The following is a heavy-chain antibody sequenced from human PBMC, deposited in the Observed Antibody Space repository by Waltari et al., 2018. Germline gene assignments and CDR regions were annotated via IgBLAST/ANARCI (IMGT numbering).Heavy chain of an antibody. J-gene: IGHJ5*02. CDR1: GYSVSSGSY. V-gene: IGHV4-38-2*01. CDR2: LYHSGST. D-gene: IGHD1-26*01. Sequence: QVQLQESGPGLVKPSETLSLTCAVSGYSVSSGSYWAVIRQPPGRGLEWIGSLYHSGSTYYNPSLKSRVTISVDTSKNQFSLKLSSVTAADTAVYYCAITRGVPYYNWFDPWGQGTLVTVSS. CDR3: AITRGVPYYNWFDP.